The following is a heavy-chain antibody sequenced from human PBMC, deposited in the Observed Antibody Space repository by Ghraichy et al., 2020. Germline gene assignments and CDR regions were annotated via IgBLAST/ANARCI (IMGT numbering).Heavy chain of an antibody. Sequence: ASVKVSCKASGYTFTDYYFHWVRQAPGQGLQWMGWINPNSGGTVYAQNFKGRVTMTRDTSITTAYMELSSLKSDDTAVYYCARDYLVDGYTHYNRFDPWGQGTLVTVSS. D-gene: IGHD5-18*01. J-gene: IGHJ5*02. V-gene: IGHV1-2*02. CDR2: INPNSGGT. CDR1: GYTFTDYY. CDR3: ARDYLVDGYTHYNRFDP.